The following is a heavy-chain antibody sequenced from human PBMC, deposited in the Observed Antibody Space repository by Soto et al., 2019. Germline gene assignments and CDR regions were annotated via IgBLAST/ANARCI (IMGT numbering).Heavy chain of an antibody. J-gene: IGHJ6*02. D-gene: IGHD4-17*01. V-gene: IGHV1-46*01. CDR2: INPSGGRT. CDR1: GYTFTSYY. CDR3: ARETTPDYGDYYYYGMDV. Sequence: APLKVSCKASGYTFTSYYMHWVRQAPGKGLEWMGIINPSGGRTSYAQKFQGRVTMTRDTSTSTVYMELSSLRSEDTAVYYCARETTPDYGDYYYYGMDVWGQGTTVTVSS.